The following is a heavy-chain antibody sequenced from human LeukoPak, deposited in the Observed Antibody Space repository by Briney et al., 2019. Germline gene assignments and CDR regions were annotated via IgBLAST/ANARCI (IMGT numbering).Heavy chain of an antibody. D-gene: IGHD2-15*01. CDR1: GYSIAQGFF. V-gene: IGHV4-38-2*02. CDR3: ARVEVPRDINDWYFDL. J-gene: IGHJ2*01. Sequence: SETLSLTCTVSGYSIAQGFFWAWIRQPPGGGLEWIGSLYHSGTTYYNTSLKSRISTSVDTSKNQFSLKLRLVTAADTAVYYCARVEVPRDINDWYFDLWGRGTLVTVSS. CDR2: LYHSGTT.